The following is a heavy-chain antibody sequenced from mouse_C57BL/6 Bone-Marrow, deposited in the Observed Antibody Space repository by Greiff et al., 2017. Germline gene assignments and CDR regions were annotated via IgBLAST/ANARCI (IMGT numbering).Heavy chain of an antibody. J-gene: IGHJ2*01. Sequence: QVQLKESGAELARPGASVKLSCKASGYTFTSYGISWVKQRTGQGLEWIGEIYPRSGNTYYNEKFKGKATLTADKSSSTAYMELRSLTSEDSAVYFCARCYYGSSYFDYWGKGTTLTVSS. D-gene: IGHD1-1*01. V-gene: IGHV1-81*01. CDR2: IYPRSGNT. CDR1: GYTFTSYG. CDR3: ARCYYGSSYFDY.